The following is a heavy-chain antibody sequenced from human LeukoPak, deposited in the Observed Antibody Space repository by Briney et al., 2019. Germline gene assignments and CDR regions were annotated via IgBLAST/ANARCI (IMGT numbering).Heavy chain of an antibody. D-gene: IGHD6-13*01. Sequence: GGSLRLSCEGSAFIFSGHWMNWVRQTPGKGLEWVASIKEDGSERQYVDSVKGRFTISRDNSKNTLYLQMNSLRAEDTAVYYCARKVSSSSWYYGEYWGQGTLVTVSS. CDR3: ARKVSSSSWYYGEY. V-gene: IGHV3-7*01. CDR1: AFIFSGHW. J-gene: IGHJ4*02. CDR2: IKEDGSER.